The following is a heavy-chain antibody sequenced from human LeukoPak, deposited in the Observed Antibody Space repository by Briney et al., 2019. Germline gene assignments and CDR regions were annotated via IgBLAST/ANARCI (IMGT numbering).Heavy chain of an antibody. CDR3: AVAGLSYWYFDL. Sequence: GGSLRLSCAASGFTFSSYSMNWVRQAPGKGLKWVSSISRSSDYTYYADSVKGRFTISRDNAKNSLYLQMNSLRAENTAVYYCAVAGLSYWYFDLWGRGTLVTVSS. CDR1: GFTFSSYS. CDR2: ISRSSDYT. J-gene: IGHJ2*01. D-gene: IGHD6-19*01. V-gene: IGHV3-21*01.